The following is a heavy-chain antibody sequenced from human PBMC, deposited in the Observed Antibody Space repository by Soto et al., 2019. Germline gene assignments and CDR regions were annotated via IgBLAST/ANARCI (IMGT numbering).Heavy chain of an antibody. CDR2: IWYDGSNK. D-gene: IGHD2-15*01. Sequence: ESGGGVVQPGRSLRLSCAASGFTFSSYGMHWVRQAPGKGLEWVAVIWYDGSNKYYADSVKGRFTISRDNSKNTLYLQMNSLRAEDTAVYYCARDRGYCSGGSCYSFDYWGQGTLVTVSS. CDR3: ARDRGYCSGGSCYSFDY. V-gene: IGHV3-33*01. CDR1: GFTFSSYG. J-gene: IGHJ4*02.